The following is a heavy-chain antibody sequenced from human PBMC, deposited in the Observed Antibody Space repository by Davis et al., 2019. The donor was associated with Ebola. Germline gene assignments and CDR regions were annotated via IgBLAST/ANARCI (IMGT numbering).Heavy chain of an antibody. CDR1: GYTFTSYG. CDR2: ISAYNGNT. J-gene: IGHJ6*02. D-gene: IGHD1-26*01. CDR3: ARVVGRYGMDV. V-gene: IGHV1-18*01. Sequence: AASVKVSCKASGYTFTSYGISWVRQAPGQGLEWMGWISAYNGNTNYAQKLQGRVTMTTDTSTSTAYMELSRLRSDDTAVYYCARVVGRYGMDVWGQGTTVTVSS.